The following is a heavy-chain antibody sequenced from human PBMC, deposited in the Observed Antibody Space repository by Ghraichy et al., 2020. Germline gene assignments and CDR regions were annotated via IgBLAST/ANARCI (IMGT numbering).Heavy chain of an antibody. CDR1: GGSFSGYY. V-gene: IGHV4-34*01. CDR2: INHSGST. D-gene: IGHD4-11*01. CDR3: ARGLTVTTMYYYYYYMDV. Sequence: SQTLSLTCAVYGGSFSGYYWSWIRQPPGKGLEWIGEINHSGSTNYNPSLKSRVTISVDTSKNQFSLKLSSVTAADTAVYYCARGLTVTTMYYYYYYMDVWGKGTTVTVSS. J-gene: IGHJ6*03.